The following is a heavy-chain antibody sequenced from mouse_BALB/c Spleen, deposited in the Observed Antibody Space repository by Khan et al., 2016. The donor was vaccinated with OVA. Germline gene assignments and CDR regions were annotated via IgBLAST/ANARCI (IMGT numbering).Heavy chain of an antibody. D-gene: IGHD2-14*01. CDR3: ARSYRYVVYFDS. J-gene: IGHJ2*01. CDR1: GYTFTSSV. V-gene: IGHV1S136*01. Sequence: VQLQQPGPELVKPGASVKMSCTASGYTFTSSVIHWVRQKSGQGLDWIGYIYPFNDGTKYNEKFEGKATLTSDKSSSTAYMELSSLTSEDSSVYDCARSYRYVVYFDSWGQGTTLTVSS. CDR2: IYPFNDGT.